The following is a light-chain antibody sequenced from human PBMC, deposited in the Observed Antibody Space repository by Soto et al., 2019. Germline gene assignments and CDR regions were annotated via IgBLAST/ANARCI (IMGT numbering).Light chain of an antibody. CDR3: QQYGRSPS. CDR2: DVS. Sequence: EIVLTQSPGTLSLSPGERATLSCRSSQSVSSNYLAWYQQKPDQAPRLVIYDVSGKATGIPDRFSGSGSGTVFTLTISRLQPEDCVVYYCQQYGRSPSFGQGTKVEIK. J-gene: IGKJ1*01. V-gene: IGKV3-20*01. CDR1: QSVSSNY.